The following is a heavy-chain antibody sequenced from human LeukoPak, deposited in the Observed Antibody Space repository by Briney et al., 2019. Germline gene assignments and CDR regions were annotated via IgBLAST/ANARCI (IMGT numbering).Heavy chain of an antibody. J-gene: IGHJ5*02. Sequence: SETLSLTCAVYGGSFSGYYWSWIRQPPGKGLEWIGEINHSGSTNYNPSLKSRVTISVDTSKNQFSLKLSSVTAADTAVYYCARDGRSAAADLNWFDPWGQGTLVTVSS. V-gene: IGHV4-34*01. CDR1: GGSFSGYY. D-gene: IGHD3-10*01. CDR3: ARDGRSAAADLNWFDP. CDR2: INHSGST.